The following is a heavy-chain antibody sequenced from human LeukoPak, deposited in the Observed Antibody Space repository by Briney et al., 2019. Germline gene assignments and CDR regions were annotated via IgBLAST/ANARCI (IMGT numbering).Heavy chain of an antibody. CDR2: ISAYNGNT. V-gene: IGHV1-18*01. CDR1: GYTFTSYG. J-gene: IGHJ3*02. Sequence: ASVKVSCKASGYTFTSYGISWVRHAPGQGLEWMGWISAYNGNTNYAQKLQGRVTMTTDTSTSTAYMELRSLRSDDTAVYYCASDGSHGDAFDICGQGTMVTVSS. D-gene: IGHD6-25*01. CDR3: ASDGSHGDAFDI.